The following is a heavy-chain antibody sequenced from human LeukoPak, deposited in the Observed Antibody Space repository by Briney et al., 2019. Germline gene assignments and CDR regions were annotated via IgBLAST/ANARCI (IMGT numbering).Heavy chain of an antibody. CDR1: GFTFSSYA. J-gene: IGHJ3*02. CDR2: ISGSGGST. CDR3: ARPRGGGSYPRGAFDI. D-gene: IGHD1-26*01. V-gene: IGHV3-23*01. Sequence: GGSLRLSCAASGFTFSSYAMSWVRQAPGKGLEWVSAISGSGGSTYYADSVMGRFTISRDNSKNTLYLQMNSLRAEDTAVYYCARPRGGGSYPRGAFDIWGQGTMVTVSS.